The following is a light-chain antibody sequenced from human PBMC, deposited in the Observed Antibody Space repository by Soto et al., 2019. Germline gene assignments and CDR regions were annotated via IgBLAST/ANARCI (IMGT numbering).Light chain of an antibody. Sequence: QSVLTQPASVSGSPGQSIAISCTGNSSGIGTFNLVSWYQQHPGRAPKLIIYEVNKRPSGISSRFSASKSGNTASLTISGLQADDEADCYCYSFAGFNTQFGGGTKVTVL. CDR3: YSFAGFNTQ. CDR2: EVN. J-gene: IGLJ2*01. CDR1: SSGIGTFNL. V-gene: IGLV2-23*02.